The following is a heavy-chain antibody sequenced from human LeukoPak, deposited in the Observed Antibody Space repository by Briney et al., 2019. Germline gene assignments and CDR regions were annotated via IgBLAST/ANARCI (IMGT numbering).Heavy chain of an antibody. J-gene: IGHJ4*02. Sequence: PRGALRLSRAPPEVTLDDYARHWVRPAPGRGREWVSLIIGDGGSTYYTDSVQGRFTISRDNSKNSLDLQMNSLRTEDAALYYCAKGLRGYYFHYWGQGTLVTVSS. V-gene: IGHV3-43*02. D-gene: IGHD5/OR15-5a*01. CDR2: IIGDGGST. CDR1: EVTLDDYA. CDR3: AKGLRGYYFHY.